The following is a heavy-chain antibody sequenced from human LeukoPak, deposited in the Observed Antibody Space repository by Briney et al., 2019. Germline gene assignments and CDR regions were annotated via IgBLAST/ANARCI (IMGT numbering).Heavy chain of an antibody. CDR3: AKLESGSSSGFARVLFDY. CDR1: GFTFSSYA. Sequence: GGSLRLSCAASGFTFSSYAMSWVRQAPGKGLEWVSAISGSGGSTYYADSVKGRFTISRDNSKNTLYLQMNSLRAEDTAVYYCAKLESGSSSGFARVLFDYWGQGTLVTVSS. CDR2: ISGSGGST. J-gene: IGHJ4*02. D-gene: IGHD1-26*01. V-gene: IGHV3-23*01.